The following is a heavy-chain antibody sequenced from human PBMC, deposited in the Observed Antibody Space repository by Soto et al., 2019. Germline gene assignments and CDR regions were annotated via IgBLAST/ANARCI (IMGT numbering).Heavy chain of an antibody. Sequence: EVQLVESGGGLVQPGGSLRLSCAASGFTFSTYWMTWVRQPPGKGLEWVANMDQDGSETYYVDSVRGRFTVCRDNAKNSLYLQMNSLRVEDTAVYYCVCGGNFFIYWGQGTLVTVSP. CDR1: GFTFSTYW. D-gene: IGHD3-16*01. CDR2: MDQDGSET. V-gene: IGHV3-7*01. J-gene: IGHJ4*02. CDR3: VCGGNFFIY.